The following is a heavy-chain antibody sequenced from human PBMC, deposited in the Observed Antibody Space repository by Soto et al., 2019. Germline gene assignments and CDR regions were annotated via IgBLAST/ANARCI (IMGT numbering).Heavy chain of an antibody. CDR1: GFTFSSYG. D-gene: IGHD3-22*01. Sequence: QVQLVESGGGVVQPGRSLRLSCAASGFTFSSYGMHWVRQAPGKGLEWGAVISYDGSNKYYADSVKGRFTISRDNSKTTLYLQMNSLRAEDTAVYYCANGRYYYDSSGYSPEDYWGQGTLVTVSS. V-gene: IGHV3-30*18. CDR2: ISYDGSNK. J-gene: IGHJ4*02. CDR3: ANGRYYYDSSGYSPEDY.